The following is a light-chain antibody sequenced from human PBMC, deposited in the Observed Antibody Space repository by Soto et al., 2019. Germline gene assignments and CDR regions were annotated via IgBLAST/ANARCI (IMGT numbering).Light chain of an antibody. CDR3: QQRSNWPRGT. V-gene: IGKV3-11*01. Sequence: EIVLTQSPATLSLPQGERATLACRASQSVGSYLAWYQHKPGQAPRLLIHDASNRATGIPARFSGSGSGTDFTLTISSLEPEDSAVYYCQQRSNWPRGTFGQGTKLEIK. J-gene: IGKJ2*02. CDR1: QSVGSY. CDR2: DAS.